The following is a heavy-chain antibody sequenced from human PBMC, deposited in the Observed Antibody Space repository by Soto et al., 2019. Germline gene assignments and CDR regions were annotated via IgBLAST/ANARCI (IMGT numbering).Heavy chain of an antibody. CDR1: GYTFTAYT. D-gene: IGHD5-12*01. J-gene: IGHJ4*02. CDR2: INAANGAT. Sequence: QVQFVQSGAEVKKPGASVKVSCKASGYTFTAYTIHWVRQAPGQSLEWMGWINAANGATKYSEKFQGRVTSTRDTSARTAYMDLSSLSSKDTAVYFCARVSFETSGFADYWGQGTLVTVSS. CDR3: ARVSFETSGFADY. V-gene: IGHV1-3*01.